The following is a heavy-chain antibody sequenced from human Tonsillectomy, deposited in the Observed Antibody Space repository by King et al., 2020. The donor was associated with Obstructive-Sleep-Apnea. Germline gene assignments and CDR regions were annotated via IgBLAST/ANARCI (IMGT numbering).Heavy chain of an antibody. Sequence: VQLPQWGAGLLKPSETLSLTCAVYGGSFSGYYWSWIRQPPGKGLEWIGEINHSGSTNYNPSLKSRVTISVDTSKNQFSLKLSSVTAADTAVYYCARGHYDDYFDYWGQGTLVTVSS. CDR3: ARGHYDDYFDY. V-gene: IGHV4-34*01. CDR2: INHSGST. CDR1: GGSFSGYY. J-gene: IGHJ4*02. D-gene: IGHD3-3*01.